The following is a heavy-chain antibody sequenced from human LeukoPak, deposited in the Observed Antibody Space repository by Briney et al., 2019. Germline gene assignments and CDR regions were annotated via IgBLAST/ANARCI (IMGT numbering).Heavy chain of an antibody. CDR3: ASDVIGGTNF. CDR1: GFTFTSYN. J-gene: IGHJ4*02. V-gene: IGHV3-48*01. D-gene: IGHD1-1*01. CDR2: IDSGAGSI. Sequence: GGSLRLSCVASGFTFTSYNMHWVRQTPGKGLEWVSYIDSGAGSIDYAASVKGRFTISRDNAKNSLYLQMNSLRAEDTAVYYCASDVIGGTNFWGQGTLVTVSS.